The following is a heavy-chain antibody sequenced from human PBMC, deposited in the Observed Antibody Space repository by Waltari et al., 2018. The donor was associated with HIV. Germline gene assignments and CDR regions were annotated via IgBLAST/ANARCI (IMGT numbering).Heavy chain of an antibody. J-gene: IGHJ6*02. CDR3: TTRSRPSYYFGLDV. Sequence: EVQLVESGGGSVKPRESLRLSGAASGFTFTNAWRTWVRQAPGKRPEWVGRIKSKTEPGTMTDYAAPVKDRFIISRDDSKNTLYLQMNSLKIEDTAVYYCTTRSRPSYYFGLDVWGQGTTVTVSS. V-gene: IGHV3-15*01. CDR2: IKSKTEPGTMT. D-gene: IGHD2-15*01. CDR1: GFTFTNAW.